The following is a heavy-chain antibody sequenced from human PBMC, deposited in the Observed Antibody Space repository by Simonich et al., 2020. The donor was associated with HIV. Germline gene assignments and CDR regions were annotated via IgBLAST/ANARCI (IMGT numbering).Heavy chain of an antibody. J-gene: IGHJ1*01. V-gene: IGHV3-49*03. CDR3: TSSDYDSSDYYYRYFQH. D-gene: IGHD3-22*01. Sequence: EVQLVESGGGLVQPGRSLRLSCTASGFTFGVYAMSWFRRAPGKGVRSAGFIKSKDYGGTTENAASMKSRFTISRDDSKSIAYLQMNSLKTEDTAVYYCTSSDYDSSDYYYRYFQHWGQGTLVTVSS. CDR2: IKSKDYGGTT. CDR1: GFTFGVYA.